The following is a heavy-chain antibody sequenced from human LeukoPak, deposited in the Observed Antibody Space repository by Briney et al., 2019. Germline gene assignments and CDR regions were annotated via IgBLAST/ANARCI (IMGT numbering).Heavy chain of an antibody. Sequence: PPETLSLTCTVSDGSIRRYHWSRIRQSAGKGLEWIGRIYTSGNTNYNPSLKSRVTMSVDTSNNQVSLNLTSVTAADTAVYYCARDSWSSISSGPDYWGQGTLVIVSS. V-gene: IGHV4-4*07. CDR1: DGSIRRYH. CDR2: IYTSGNT. CDR3: ARDSWSSISSGPDY. J-gene: IGHJ4*02.